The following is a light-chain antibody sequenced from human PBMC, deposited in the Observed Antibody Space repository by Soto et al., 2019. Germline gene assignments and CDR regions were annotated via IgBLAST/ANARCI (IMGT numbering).Light chain of an antibody. CDR3: SSYVGNNNLV. CDR1: STDVGAYNY. Sequence: QSALTQPPSASGSPGQSVTISCTGTSTDVGAYNYVSWYQQHPGKAAKLMIYAVSKRPSGVPDRFSGSKSGNTASLTVSGLQADAEADYYCSSYVGNNNLVFGGGTKLTVL. CDR2: AVS. V-gene: IGLV2-8*01. J-gene: IGLJ2*01.